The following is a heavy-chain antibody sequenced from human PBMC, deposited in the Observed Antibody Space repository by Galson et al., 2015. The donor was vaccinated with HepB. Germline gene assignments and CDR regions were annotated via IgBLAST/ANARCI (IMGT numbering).Heavy chain of an antibody. J-gene: IGHJ6*02. V-gene: IGHV3-49*03. CDR3: TRAYAGIPYYGMDV. Sequence: SLRLSCAASGFTFGDYAMSWFRQAPGKGLEWVGFIRSKAYGGTTEYAASVKGRFTISRDDSKSIAYLQMNSLKTEDTAVYYCTRAYAGIPYYGMDVWGQGTTVTVSS. CDR2: IRSKAYGGTT. CDR1: GFTFGDYA. D-gene: IGHD2-2*01.